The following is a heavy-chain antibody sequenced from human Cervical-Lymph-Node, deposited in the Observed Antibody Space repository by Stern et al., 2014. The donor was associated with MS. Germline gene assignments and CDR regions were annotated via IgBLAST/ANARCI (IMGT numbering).Heavy chain of an antibody. Sequence: EVQLVESGGGLVQPGGSLRLSCAASGFTFSSYAMSWVRQAPGKGLEWVSAISGSGGSTYYADSVKGRFTISRDNSKNTLYLQMNSLRAEDTAVYYCAKDLYPHDYGDYGWVYWGQGTLVTVSS. J-gene: IGHJ4*02. CDR1: GFTFSSYA. CDR2: ISGSGGST. V-gene: IGHV3-23*04. CDR3: AKDLYPHDYGDYGWVY. D-gene: IGHD4-17*01.